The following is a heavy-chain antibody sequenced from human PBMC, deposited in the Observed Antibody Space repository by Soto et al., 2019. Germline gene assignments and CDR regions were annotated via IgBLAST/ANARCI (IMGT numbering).Heavy chain of an antibody. CDR1: GGSISSGYYY. J-gene: IGHJ6*02. V-gene: IGHV4-30-4*01. Sequence: SETLSLTCSVSGGSISSGYYYWSWIRQPPGKGLEWIGNIYYSGNTYYNPSLKSRLIISIDTSKNQFSLKVGSVTAADTAVYYCARHPQRFRFGVPQYYYGMDVWGQGTTVTVSS. D-gene: IGHD3-3*01. CDR2: IYYSGNT. CDR3: ARHPQRFRFGVPQYYYGMDV.